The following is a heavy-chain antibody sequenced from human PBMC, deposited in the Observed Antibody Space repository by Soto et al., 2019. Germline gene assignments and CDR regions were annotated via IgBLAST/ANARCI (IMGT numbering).Heavy chain of an antibody. J-gene: IGHJ4*02. V-gene: IGHV4-39*07. CDR3: ARSEATALDY. CDR2: IYYSGST. Sequence: PSETLSLTCTVSGGSISSSSYYWGWIRQPPGKGLEWIGSIYYSGSTYYNPSLKSRVTISVDRSQNRFSLKLSSVTAADTAVYYCARSEATALDYWGQGTLVTVSS. CDR1: GGSISSSSYY.